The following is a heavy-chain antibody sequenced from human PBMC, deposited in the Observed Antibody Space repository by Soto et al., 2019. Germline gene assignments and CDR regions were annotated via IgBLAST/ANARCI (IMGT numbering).Heavy chain of an antibody. V-gene: IGHV3-30*18. J-gene: IGHJ3*02. CDR1: GFTFSSYG. D-gene: IGHD3-22*01. CDR2: ISYDGSNK. Sequence: PGGSLRLSCAASGFTFSSYGMHWVRQAPGKGLEWVAVISYDGSNKYYADSVKGRFNISRDNSKNTLYLQMNSLRAEDTAVYYCAKDEDSSGYHSGRGLSGDAFDIWGQGTMVTVSS. CDR3: AKDEDSSGYHSGRGLSGDAFDI.